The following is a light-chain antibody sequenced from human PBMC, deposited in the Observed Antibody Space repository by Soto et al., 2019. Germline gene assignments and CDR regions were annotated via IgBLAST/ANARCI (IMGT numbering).Light chain of an antibody. J-gene: IGLJ1*01. CDR3: GTWDNNLSAGV. V-gene: IGLV1-51*01. CDR1: ASNIGSNS. Sequence: QSVLTQPPYVSAAPGQKVTISCSGSASNIGSNSLSWYRQFPGSSPMLVIYDNDKRPSGISARFSASKSDTSATLGITGLQTGDEADYYCGTWDNNLSAGVFGFGTKVTV. CDR2: DND.